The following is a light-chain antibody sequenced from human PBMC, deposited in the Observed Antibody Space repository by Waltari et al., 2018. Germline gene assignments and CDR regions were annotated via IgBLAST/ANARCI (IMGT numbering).Light chain of an antibody. J-gene: IGLJ1*01. V-gene: IGLV3-21*04. Sequence: SHVLTQPPSVSVAPGKTARITCGGKNIGSNSVQWYQQKPGQAPGLVMYDDSDRPSGIPERFSGSYSGNTATLTISGVEAGDEADYYCHVWDSSSDHWEVFGTGTKVTVL. CDR3: HVWDSSSDHWEV. CDR1: NIGSNS. CDR2: DDS.